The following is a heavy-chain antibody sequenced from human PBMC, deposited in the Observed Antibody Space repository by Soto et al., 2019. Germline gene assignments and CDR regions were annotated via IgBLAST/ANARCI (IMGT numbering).Heavy chain of an antibody. D-gene: IGHD3-16*02. V-gene: IGHV3-30*18. J-gene: IGHJ4*02. CDR2: ISYDGSNK. CDR3: GKDLMGERGVYHYGGAH. Sequence: QVQLVESGGGVVQPGRSLRLSCAASGFTFNSYGMHWVRQAPGKGLEWVAIISYDGSNKYYADAVTGRFTISRDNSKNPLYLQINSRRDEYTVGYYCGKDLMGERGVYHYGGAHWGQGPLAAVS. CDR1: GFTFNSYG.